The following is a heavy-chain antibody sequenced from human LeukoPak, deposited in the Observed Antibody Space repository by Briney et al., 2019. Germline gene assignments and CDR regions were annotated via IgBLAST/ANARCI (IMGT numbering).Heavy chain of an antibody. CDR3: ARGFGYDFADY. Sequence: PSQTLSLACSVSGGSISSGDHYWTWIRQPPGGGLEWMGFITLYSDTTSYNPSLKSRLMISIDTSKNQFSLTLTSVTAADTVVYFCARGFGYDFADYWGQGILVTVSS. CDR2: ITLYSDTT. V-gene: IGHV4-30-4*01. D-gene: IGHD2-2*01. J-gene: IGHJ4*02. CDR1: GGSISSGDHY.